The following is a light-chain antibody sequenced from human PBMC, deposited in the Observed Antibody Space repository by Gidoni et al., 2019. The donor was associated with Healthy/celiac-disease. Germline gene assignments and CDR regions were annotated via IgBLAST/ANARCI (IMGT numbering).Light chain of an antibody. V-gene: IGKV1-NL1*01. J-gene: IGKJ2*01. CDR2: AAS. CDR3: QQYYSTPPT. CDR1: QGISNS. Sequence: DIQMTQSPSSLSASVGDRVTITCRASQGISNSLAWYQQKPGKAPKLLLYAASRLESGVPSRFSGSGSGTDYTLTISSLQPEDFATYYCQQYYSTPPTFXQXTKLEIK.